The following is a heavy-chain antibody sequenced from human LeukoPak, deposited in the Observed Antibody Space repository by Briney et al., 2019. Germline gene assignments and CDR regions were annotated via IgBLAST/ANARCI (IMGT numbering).Heavy chain of an antibody. Sequence: RSETLSLTCSVSDDSITMYYWTWIRQPPGKGLEWIGYVDHTGSTNFNPSPNGRVSISRDTSKNLFSLRLRSVTAADTAVYFCARGRVSSSTWYSTYYYYFYMDVWGKGTTVTVSS. CDR2: VDHTGST. V-gene: IGHV4-59*01. J-gene: IGHJ6*03. CDR3: ARGRVSSSTWYSTYYYYFYMDV. D-gene: IGHD4-11*01. CDR1: DDSITMYY.